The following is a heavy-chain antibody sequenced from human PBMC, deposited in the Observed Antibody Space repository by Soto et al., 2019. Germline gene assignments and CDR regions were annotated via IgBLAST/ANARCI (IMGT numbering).Heavy chain of an antibody. J-gene: IGHJ4*02. CDR2: INHSGST. CDR3: AREDLDYYDSSGYYPRY. D-gene: IGHD3-22*01. CDR1: GGSFSGYY. V-gene: IGHV4-34*01. Sequence: SETLSLTCAVYGGSFSGYYWSWIRQPPGKGLEWIGEINHSGSTNYNPSLKSRVTISVDTSKNQFSLKLSSVTAADTAVYYCAREDLDYYDSSGYYPRYWGQGTLVTSPQ.